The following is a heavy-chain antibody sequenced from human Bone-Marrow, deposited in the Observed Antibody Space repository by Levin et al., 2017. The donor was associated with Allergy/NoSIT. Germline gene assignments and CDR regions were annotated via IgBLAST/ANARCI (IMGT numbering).Heavy chain of an antibody. V-gene: IGHV3-74*01. CDR1: GFTFSNTW. CDR3: ARDWFYTLDN. J-gene: IGHJ4*02. CDR2: ITSDGRTT. Sequence: GGSLRLSCAASGFTFSNTWMNWVRRAPGKGLVWVARITSDGRTTVYADSVKGRFTISRDNAKSTVYLQMNSLRAEDTAVYYCARDWFYTLDNWGQGTLVTVSS. D-gene: IGHD3-10*01.